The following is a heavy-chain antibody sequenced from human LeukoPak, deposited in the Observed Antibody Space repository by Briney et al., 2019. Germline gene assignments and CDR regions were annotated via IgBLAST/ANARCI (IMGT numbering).Heavy chain of an antibody. CDR3: ARDYGGNSGNCFDY. CDR1: GFTFSSYW. J-gene: IGHJ4*02. CDR2: IKQDGSEK. Sequence: GGSLRLSCAASGFTFSSYWMSWGRQAPGKGLEWVANIKQDGSEKYYVDSVKGRFTISRDNAKNSLYLQMNSLRAEDTAVYYCARDYGGNSGNCFDYWGQGTLVTVSS. D-gene: IGHD4-23*01. V-gene: IGHV3-7*01.